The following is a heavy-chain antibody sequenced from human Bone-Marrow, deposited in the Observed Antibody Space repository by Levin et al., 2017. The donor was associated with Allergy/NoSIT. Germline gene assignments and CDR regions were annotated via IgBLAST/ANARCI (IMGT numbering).Heavy chain of an antibody. J-gene: IGHJ6*02. CDR1: GGTFSSYA. CDR3: ASTEKKFYVWGSYRYGYYYYGMDV. CDR2: IIPIFGTA. Sequence: EASVKVSCKASGGTFSSYAISWVRQAPGQGLEWMGGIIPIFGTANYAQKFQGRVTITADESTSTAYMELSSLRSEDTAVYYCASTEKKFYVWGSYRYGYYYYGMDVWGQGTTVTVSS. D-gene: IGHD3-16*02. V-gene: IGHV1-69*13.